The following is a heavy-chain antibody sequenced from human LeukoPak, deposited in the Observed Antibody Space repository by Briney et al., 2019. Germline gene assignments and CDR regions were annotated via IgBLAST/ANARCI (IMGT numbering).Heavy chain of an antibody. CDR2: FDPEDGET. CDR1: GYTLTELS. V-gene: IGHV1-24*01. CDR3: ATIVYYYDSSGYYFDI. Sequence: ASVKVSCKVSGYTLTELSMHWVRQAPGKGLEWMGGFDPEDGETIYAQKFQGRVTMTEDTSTDTAYMELSSLRSEDTAVYYCATIVYYYDSSGYYFDIWGQGTMVTVSS. J-gene: IGHJ3*02. D-gene: IGHD3-22*01.